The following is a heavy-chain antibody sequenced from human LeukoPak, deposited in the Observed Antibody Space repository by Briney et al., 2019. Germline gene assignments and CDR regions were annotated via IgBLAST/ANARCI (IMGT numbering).Heavy chain of an antibody. CDR3: ARDPGLLWCERDYYGMDV. J-gene: IGHJ6*02. CDR1: GYTFTSYG. Sequence: ASVKVSCKASGYTFTSYGISWVRQAPGQGLEWMGWISAYNGNTNYAQKLQGRVTMTTDTSTSTAYMELRSLRSDDTAVYYCARDPGLLWCERDYYGMDVWGQGTTVTVSS. D-gene: IGHD3-10*01. CDR2: ISAYNGNT. V-gene: IGHV1-18*01.